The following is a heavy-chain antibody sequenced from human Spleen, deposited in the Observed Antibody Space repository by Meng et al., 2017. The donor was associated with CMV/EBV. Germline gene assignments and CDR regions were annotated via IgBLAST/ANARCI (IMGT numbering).Heavy chain of an antibody. J-gene: IGHJ5*02. Sequence: SVKVSCKASGYTFTSYDINWVRQAPGQGLEWMGGIIPIFGTANYAQKFQGRVTITTDESTSTAYMDLSSLRPEDTAVYYCAALQIGTQGVGWFNPWGQGTLVTVS. D-gene: IGHD1-1*01. CDR1: GYTFTSYD. CDR2: IIPIFGTA. V-gene: IGHV1-69*05. CDR3: AALQIGTQGVGWFNP.